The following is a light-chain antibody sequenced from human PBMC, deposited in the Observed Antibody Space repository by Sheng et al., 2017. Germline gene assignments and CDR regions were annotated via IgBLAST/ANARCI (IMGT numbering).Light chain of an antibody. J-gene: IGLJ2*01. Sequence: QSALTQPASVSGSPGQSITISCTGTSSDVGSYNLVSWYQQHPDKAPKLVIYEASKRPSGVSNRFSGSKSGNTASLTISGLQAEDEADYFCGAWDTSLSIGVFGGGTKLTVL. CDR2: EAS. CDR3: GAWDTSLSIGV. CDR1: SSDVGSYNL. V-gene: IGLV2-23*01.